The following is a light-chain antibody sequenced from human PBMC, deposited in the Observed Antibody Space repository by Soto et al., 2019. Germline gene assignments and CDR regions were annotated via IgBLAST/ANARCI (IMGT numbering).Light chain of an antibody. J-gene: IGLJ1*01. V-gene: IGLV2-14*01. CDR3: DSFRSGTILI. CDR1: RSDIGDSNF. CDR2: EVN. Sequence: QSAVTQPASVSGSPGQSVTISCTGPRSDIGDSNFISWYQHSPGKAPRLLIYEVNNRPSGISRRFSGSKAGNTASLTISGLLDDDEGDYFCDSFRSGTILIFGSGTKVTVL.